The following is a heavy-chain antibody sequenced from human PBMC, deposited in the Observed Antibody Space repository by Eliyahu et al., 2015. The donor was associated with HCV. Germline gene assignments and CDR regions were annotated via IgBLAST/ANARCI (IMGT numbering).Heavy chain of an antibody. CDR2: ISAYNGNT. D-gene: IGHD3-3*01. J-gene: IGHJ4*02. V-gene: IGHV1-18*01. Sequence: QLVQPGPEARRPGTSVKVSCKASNYTFSSYGITWVRQAPGQELEWMGWISAYNGNTNYAQKFQGRVTMTTDTDTNTAYMELRSLRPDDTAVYYCARDTGITVFGVVIDYWGRGTLVTVSP. CDR1: NYTFSSYG. CDR3: ARDTGITVFGVVIDY.